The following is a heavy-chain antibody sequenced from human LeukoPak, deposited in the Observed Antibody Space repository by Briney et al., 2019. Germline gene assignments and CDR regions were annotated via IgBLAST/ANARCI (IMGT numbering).Heavy chain of an antibody. CDR2: ISSSGSTI. D-gene: IGHD2-15*01. J-gene: IGHJ4*02. CDR1: GFTLSSYA. CDR3: AREDRAFDY. V-gene: IGHV3-48*03. Sequence: GGSLRLSCAASGFTLSSYAMNWVRQAPGKGLEWVSYISSSGSTIYYADSVKGRFTISRDNAKNSLHLQMNSLRAEDTAVYYCAREDRAFDYWGQGTLVTVSS.